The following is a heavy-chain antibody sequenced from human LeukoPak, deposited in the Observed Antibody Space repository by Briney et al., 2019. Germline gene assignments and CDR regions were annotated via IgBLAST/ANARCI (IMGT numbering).Heavy chain of an antibody. V-gene: IGHV3-23*01. D-gene: IGHD6-19*01. CDR2: ISGSGGST. J-gene: IGHJ5*02. CDR1: GFTFTSYA. Sequence: GGSLRLSCAASGFTFTSYAMTWVRQAPGKGLEWVSAISGSGGSTYYADSVKGRFTISRDNSKNTLYLQMNSLRAEDTAVYYCAKEGSSGWYERDWFDPWGQGTLVTVSS. CDR3: AKEGSSGWYERDWFDP.